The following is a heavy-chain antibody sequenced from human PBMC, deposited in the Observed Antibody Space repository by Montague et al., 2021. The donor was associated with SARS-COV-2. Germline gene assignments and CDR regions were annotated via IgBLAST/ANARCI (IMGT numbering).Heavy chain of an antibody. CDR2: IYYSGST. CDR1: GGSISSYY. CDR3: ARGFDY. Sequence: SETLSLTCTVSGGSISSYYWSWIRQPPGKGLEWIGYIYYSGSTNYNTSLKSRVTISVDTSKNQFSLKLSSVTAADTAVYYCARGFDYWGQGTLVTVSS. J-gene: IGHJ4*02. V-gene: IGHV4-59*08.